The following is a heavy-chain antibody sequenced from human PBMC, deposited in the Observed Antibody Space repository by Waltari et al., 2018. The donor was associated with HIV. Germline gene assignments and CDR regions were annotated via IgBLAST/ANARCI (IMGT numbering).Heavy chain of an antibody. CDR2: IIPILDLS. Sequence: QVQLVQSGAEVKKPGSSVRVSCKASGEPFSSYTINWVRQAPGQGLEWMGRIIPILDLSNSAQKFQDRVTIMADKSTNTAYMDLSSLTSEDTAVYYCARGKGYYGMDVWGQGTTVTVSS. CDR1: GEPFSSYT. J-gene: IGHJ6*02. V-gene: IGHV1-69*02. CDR3: ARGKGYYGMDV.